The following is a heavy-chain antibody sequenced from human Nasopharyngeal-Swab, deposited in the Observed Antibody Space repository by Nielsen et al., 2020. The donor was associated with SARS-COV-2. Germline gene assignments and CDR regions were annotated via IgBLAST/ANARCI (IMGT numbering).Heavy chain of an antibody. D-gene: IGHD6-13*01. V-gene: IGHV3-53*01. Sequence: VCQALWKGLEWVSVIYSGGSTYYADSVKGRFTISRDNSKNTLYLQMNSLRAEDTAVYYCARALLVGGYYFDYWGQGTLVTVSS. CDR3: ARALLVGGYYFDY. CDR2: IYSGGST. J-gene: IGHJ4*02.